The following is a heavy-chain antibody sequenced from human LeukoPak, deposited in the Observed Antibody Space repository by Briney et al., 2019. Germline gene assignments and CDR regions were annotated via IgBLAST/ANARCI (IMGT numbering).Heavy chain of an antibody. V-gene: IGHV4-39*07. J-gene: IGHJ6*03. CDR1: GGSISSSSYY. CDR3: ARVYYGSGSSTNYYYYMDV. Sequence: SETLSLTCTVSGGSISSSSYYWGWIRQPPGKGLEWIGSIYYSGSTYYNPSLKSRVTISVDTSKNQFSLELSSVTAADTAVYYCARVYYGSGSSTNYYYYMDVWGKGTTVTVSS. D-gene: IGHD3-10*01. CDR2: IYYSGST.